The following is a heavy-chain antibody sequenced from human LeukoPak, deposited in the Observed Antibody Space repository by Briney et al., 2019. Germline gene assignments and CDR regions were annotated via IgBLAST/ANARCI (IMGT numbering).Heavy chain of an antibody. CDR3: ARGPGSSGGAYVGDY. V-gene: IGHV3-74*01. J-gene: IGHJ4*01. Sequence: GGSLRLSCGASGFTFSYHWMHWVRQVPGKGLLWVSRIDGGGSSTSYADSVKSRFSISRDNAKSTLYLQMSSLRAEDTAVYYCARGPGSSGGAYVGDYWGPGTLVTVSS. CDR2: IDGGGSST. D-gene: IGHD3-22*01. CDR1: GFTFSYHW.